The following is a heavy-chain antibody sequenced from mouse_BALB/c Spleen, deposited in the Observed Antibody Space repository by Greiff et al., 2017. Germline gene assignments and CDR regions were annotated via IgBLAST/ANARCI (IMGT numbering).Heavy chain of an antibody. CDR1: GYTFTSYW. V-gene: IGHV1-7*01. CDR2: INPSTGYP. J-gene: IGHJ3*01. Sequence: VQLQESGAELAKPGASVKMSCMASGYTFTSYWIHWVKQRPGQGLEWIGYINPSTGYPEYNQKFKDKATLTADKSSSTAYMQLSSLTSEDSAVYYCAYGSAWFAYWGQGTLVTVAA. CDR3: AYGSAWFAY. D-gene: IGHD2-2*01.